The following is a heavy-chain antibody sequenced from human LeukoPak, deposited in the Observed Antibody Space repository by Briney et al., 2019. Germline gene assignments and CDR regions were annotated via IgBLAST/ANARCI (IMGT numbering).Heavy chain of an antibody. D-gene: IGHD4-17*01. J-gene: IGHJ4*02. V-gene: IGHV4-34*01. CDR3: ARSYGDYVLEGFDY. Sequence: SETLSLTCTVSGGSISGYYWSWIRQPPGKGLEWIGEINHSGSTNYNPSLKSRVTISVDTSKNQFSLKLSSVTAADTAVYYCARSYGDYVLEGFDYWGQGTLVTVSS. CDR2: INHSGST. CDR1: GGSISGYY.